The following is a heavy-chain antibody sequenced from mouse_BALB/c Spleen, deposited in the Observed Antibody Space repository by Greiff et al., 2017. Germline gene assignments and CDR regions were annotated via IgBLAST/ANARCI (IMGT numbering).Heavy chain of an antibody. J-gene: IGHJ2*01. CDR2: IDPENGNT. Sequence: EVQRVESGAELVRPGALVKLSCKASGFNIKDYYMHWVKQRPEQGLEWIGWIDPENGNTIYDPKFQGKASITADTSSNTAYLQLSSLTSEDTAVYYCARGAFDYWGQGTTLTVSS. CDR3: ARGAFDY. V-gene: IGHV14-1*02. CDR1: GFNIKDYY. D-gene: IGHD3-1*01.